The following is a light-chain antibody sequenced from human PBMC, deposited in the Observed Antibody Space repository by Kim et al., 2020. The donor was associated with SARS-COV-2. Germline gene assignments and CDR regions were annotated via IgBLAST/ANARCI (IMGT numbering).Light chain of an antibody. Sequence: QSVLTQPRSVSGSPGQSVTISCAGTNSDVGGYNYVSWYQQYPGKAPKLMIYGVSKRPSGVPDRFSGSKSGNTASLTISGLQAEDEADYYCCSYAGSYKVFGTGTKVTVL. CDR1: NSDVGGYNY. J-gene: IGLJ1*01. V-gene: IGLV2-11*02. CDR2: GVS. CDR3: CSYAGSYKV.